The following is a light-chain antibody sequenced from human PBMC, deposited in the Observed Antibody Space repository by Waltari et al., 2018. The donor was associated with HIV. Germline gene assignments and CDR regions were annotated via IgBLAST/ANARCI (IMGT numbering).Light chain of an antibody. J-gene: IGLJ2*01. V-gene: IGLV2-23*01. CDR3: CSKSTIYFGVL. CDR1: SDDIGGSNL. Sequence: QSALTQPASVSGPPGQSITISCTGTSDDIGGSNLVSWYQHHPGKAPKLIIFDADKRPSGISDRFSGSKSGYTASLTISGLRTEDEADYFCCSKSTIYFGVLFGGGTTLTVL. CDR2: DAD.